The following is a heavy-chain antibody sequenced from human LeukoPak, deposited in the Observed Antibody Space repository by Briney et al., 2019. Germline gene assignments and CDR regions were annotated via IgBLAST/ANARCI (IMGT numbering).Heavy chain of an antibody. CDR1: GGSISSGDYY. Sequence: SETLSLACTVSGGSISSGDYYWSWMRQPPGKGLEWIGYIYYSGSTYYNPSLKSRVTISVDTSKNQFSLKLSSVTAADTAVYYCASLLGYCSGGSCYGVNYYGMDVWGQGTTVTVSS. CDR3: ASLLGYCSGGSCYGVNYYGMDV. D-gene: IGHD2-15*01. CDR2: IYYSGST. J-gene: IGHJ6*02. V-gene: IGHV4-30-4*01.